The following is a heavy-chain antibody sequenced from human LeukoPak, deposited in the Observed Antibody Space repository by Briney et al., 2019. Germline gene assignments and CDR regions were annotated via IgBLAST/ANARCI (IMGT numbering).Heavy chain of an antibody. J-gene: IGHJ3*02. V-gene: IGHV3-30-3*01. Sequence: PGRSLRLSCAASGFTFSTYAMHWVRQAPGKGLEWVAVISYDGSNKYYADSVKGRFTISRDNSKNTLYLQMNSLRAEDTAVYYCARGDFWSVVDDAFDIWGQGTMVTVSS. CDR3: ARGDFWSVVDDAFDI. D-gene: IGHD3-3*01. CDR2: ISYDGSNK. CDR1: GFTFSTYA.